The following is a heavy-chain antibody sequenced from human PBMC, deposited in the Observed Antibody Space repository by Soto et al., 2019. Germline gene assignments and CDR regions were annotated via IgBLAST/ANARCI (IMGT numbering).Heavy chain of an antibody. J-gene: IGHJ3*02. Sequence: EVQLVQSGAEVKKPGESLKISCKGSGYSFTTYRIGWIRQMPGKGLEWMGIIYPCDSETRYSPSFQGQVTISADKSNTTAYLQWSGLKASDTSMYYCARQRIEAAFDAFDIWGQGTMVTVSS. D-gene: IGHD6-13*01. CDR3: ARQRIEAAFDAFDI. V-gene: IGHV5-51*01. CDR2: IYPCDSET. CDR1: GYSFTTYR.